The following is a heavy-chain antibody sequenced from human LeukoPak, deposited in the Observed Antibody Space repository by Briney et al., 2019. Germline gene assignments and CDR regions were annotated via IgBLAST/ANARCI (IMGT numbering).Heavy chain of an antibody. J-gene: IGHJ4*02. Sequence: ASVKVSCKTSGYTFTIYHINWVRPASRQGLEWLGWMNPYSGDRGYAQRFQGRLSITSDTSISTAYMELGSLKSDDTAVYFCARTTSLTASGYDCWGQGTLVTVSS. CDR2: MNPYSGDR. CDR3: ARTTSLTASGYDC. D-gene: IGHD4-17*01. V-gene: IGHV1-8*03. CDR1: GYTFTIYH.